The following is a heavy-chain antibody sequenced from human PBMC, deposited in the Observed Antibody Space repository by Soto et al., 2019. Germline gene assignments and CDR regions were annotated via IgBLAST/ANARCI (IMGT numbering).Heavy chain of an antibody. CDR3: ARGASPLIDY. V-gene: IGHV1-3*01. J-gene: IGHJ4*02. CDR1: GYTFTSYA. Sequence: QVQLVQSGAEVKKPGASVKVSCKASGYTFTSYAMHWVRQAPGQRLEWMGWINAGNGNTKYSQKFQGRVTIIRDTSASTAHVELISLRSDDTAVYYCARGASPLIDYWGQGTLVTVSS. CDR2: INAGNGNT. D-gene: IGHD1-26*01.